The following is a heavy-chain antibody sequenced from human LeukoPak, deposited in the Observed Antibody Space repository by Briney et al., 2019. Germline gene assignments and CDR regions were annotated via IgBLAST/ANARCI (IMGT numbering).Heavy chain of an antibody. D-gene: IGHD1-1*01. V-gene: IGHV1-2*06. CDR2: INPNSGGT. CDR3: ARGWTLDAFDI. J-gene: IGHJ3*02. CDR1: GYTFTGYY. Sequence: GASVKVSCKASGYTFTGYYMHWVRQAPGQGLEWMGRINPNSGGTNYAQMFQGRVTMTRDTSISTAYMELSRLRSDDTAVYYCARGWTLDAFDIWGQGTMVTVSS.